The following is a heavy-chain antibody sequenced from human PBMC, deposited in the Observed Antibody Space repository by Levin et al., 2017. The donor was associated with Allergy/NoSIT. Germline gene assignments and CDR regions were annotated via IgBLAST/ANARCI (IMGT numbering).Heavy chain of an antibody. J-gene: IGHJ4*02. CDR1: GFTFSSYA. D-gene: IGHD5-18*01. CDR2: ISGSGGST. CDR3: AKVLLGGYSYAWDDY. V-gene: IGHV3-23*01. Sequence: GESLKISCAASGFTFSSYAMSWVRQAPGKGLEWVSAISGSGGSTYYADSVKGRFTISRDNSKNTLYLQMNSLRAEDTAVYYCAKVLLGGYSYAWDDYWGQGTLVTVSS.